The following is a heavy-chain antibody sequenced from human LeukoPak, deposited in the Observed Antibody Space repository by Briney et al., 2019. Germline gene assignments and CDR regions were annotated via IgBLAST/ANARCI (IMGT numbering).Heavy chain of an antibody. CDR3: ARGVDSPPLYGMDV. D-gene: IGHD3/OR15-3a*01. CDR1: GFTFSSYS. Sequence: GGSLRLSCAASGFTFSSYSMNWVRQAPGKGLEWVSYISSSSSTIYYADSVKGRFTISRDNAKNSLYLQMNSLRAEDTAVYYCARGVDSPPLYGMDVWGQGTTVTVSS. CDR2: ISSSSSTI. V-gene: IGHV3-48*04. J-gene: IGHJ6*02.